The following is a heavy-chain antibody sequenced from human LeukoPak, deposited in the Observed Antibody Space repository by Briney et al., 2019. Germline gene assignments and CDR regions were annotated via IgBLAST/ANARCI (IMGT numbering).Heavy chain of an antibody. J-gene: IGHJ3*02. V-gene: IGHV3-74*01. Sequence: GGSLRLSCAASGFTFSSYWMHWVRQAPGKGLVWVSRINSDGSCTSYADSVKGRFTISRDNAKKKLYLQINSLRPEDTAVSYCARGNAHASDIWGQGTMVTVSS. CDR2: INSDGSCT. CDR3: ARGNAHASDI. CDR1: GFTFSSYW. D-gene: IGHD1-1*01.